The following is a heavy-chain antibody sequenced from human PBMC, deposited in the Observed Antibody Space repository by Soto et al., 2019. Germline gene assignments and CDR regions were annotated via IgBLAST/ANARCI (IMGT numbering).Heavy chain of an antibody. D-gene: IGHD6-19*01. CDR1: GGSFSGYY. V-gene: IGHV4-34*01. J-gene: IGHJ4*02. CDR2: INHSGST. CDR3: ARGNQEAGTSNVDY. Sequence: QVQLQQWGAGLLKPSETLSLTCAVYGGSFSGYYWSWIRQPPGKGLEWIGEINHSGSTNYNPSLKSRVTISVDTSKNQFSLKLSSVTAADTAVYYCARGNQEAGTSNVDYWGQGTLVTVSS.